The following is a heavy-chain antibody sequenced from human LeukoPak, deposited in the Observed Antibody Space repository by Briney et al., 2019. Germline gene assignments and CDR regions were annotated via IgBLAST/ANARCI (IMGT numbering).Heavy chain of an antibody. CDR3: AREPSGLGELLPFDY. Sequence: GGSLRLSCAASGFPFSSYAMYWVRQAPGKGLVWVARIHGDGDNISYADSVRGRFTISRDNAKDTLYLQMNSLRAEDTAVYYCAREPSGLGELLPFDYWGQGTLVTVSS. J-gene: IGHJ4*02. CDR2: IHGDGDNI. D-gene: IGHD1-26*01. CDR1: GFPFSSYA. V-gene: IGHV3-74*01.